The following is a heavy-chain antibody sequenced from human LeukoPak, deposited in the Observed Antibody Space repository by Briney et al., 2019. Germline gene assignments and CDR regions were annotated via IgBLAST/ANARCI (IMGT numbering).Heavy chain of an antibody. CDR3: ARVLFNSGYNY. V-gene: IGHV1-2*02. D-gene: IGHD3-9*01. Sequence: ASVKVSCKTSGSTFTGAYMHWVRQAPGQGLVWMGWVNPNSGETKIAQKFQGRVTMTRDTSIRTVYMDLGGLRSDDTAVYYCARVLFNSGYNYWGQGSLVTVSS. CDR2: VNPNSGET. J-gene: IGHJ4*02. CDR1: GSTFTGAY.